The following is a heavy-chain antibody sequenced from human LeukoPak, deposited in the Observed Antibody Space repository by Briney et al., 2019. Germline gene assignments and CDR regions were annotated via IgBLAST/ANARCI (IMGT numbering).Heavy chain of an antibody. J-gene: IGHJ3*02. CDR1: GFTFSSYE. Sequence: QPGGSLRLSCAASGFTFSSYEMNWVRQAPGKGLEWVSYISSSASTVYYADSVKGRFTISRDNAKNSLYLQMNSLRAEDTAVYYCARGPDAFDIWGQGTMDTVSS. CDR2: ISSSASTV. V-gene: IGHV3-48*03. CDR3: ARGPDAFDI.